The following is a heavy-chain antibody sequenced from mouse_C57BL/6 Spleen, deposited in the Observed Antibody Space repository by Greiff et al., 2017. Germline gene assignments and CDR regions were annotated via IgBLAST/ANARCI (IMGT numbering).Heavy chain of an antibody. Sequence: VQLKESGGDLVKPGGSLKLSCAASGFTFSSYGMSWVRQTPDKRLEWVATISSGGSYTYYPDSVKGRFTISRDNAKNTLYLQMSSLKSEDTAMYYCARGDRGRYFDVWGTGTTVTVSS. CDR1: GFTFSSYG. J-gene: IGHJ1*03. D-gene: IGHD2-14*01. CDR2: ISSGGSYT. V-gene: IGHV5-6*01. CDR3: ARGDRGRYFDV.